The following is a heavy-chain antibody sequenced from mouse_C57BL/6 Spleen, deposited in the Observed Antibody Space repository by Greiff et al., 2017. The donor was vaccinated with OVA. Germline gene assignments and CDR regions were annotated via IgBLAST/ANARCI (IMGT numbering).Heavy chain of an antibody. Sequence: EVMLVESGGGLVKPGGSLKLSCAASGFTFSDYGMHWVRQAPEKGLEWVAYISSGSSTIYYADTVKGRFTISRDNAKNTLFLQMTSLRSEDTAMYYCAREDYDWFAYWGQGTLVTVSA. D-gene: IGHD2-4*01. V-gene: IGHV5-17*01. CDR3: AREDYDWFAY. CDR1: GFTFSDYG. J-gene: IGHJ3*01. CDR2: ISSGSSTI.